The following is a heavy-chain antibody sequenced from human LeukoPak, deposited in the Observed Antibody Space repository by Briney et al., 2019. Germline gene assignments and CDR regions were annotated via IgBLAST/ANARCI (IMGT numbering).Heavy chain of an antibody. J-gene: IGHJ4*02. V-gene: IGHV4-61*01. D-gene: IGHD6-13*01. CDR2: IYYSGST. CDR3: ARRYSSSWFDY. Sequence: PSETLSLTCTVSGGSVSSGSYYWGWIRQPPGKGLEWIGYIYYSGSTHYNPSLKSRVTISIDTSKNQFSLKLSSVTAADTAVYYCARRYSSSWFDYWGQGTLVTVSS. CDR1: GGSVSSGSYY.